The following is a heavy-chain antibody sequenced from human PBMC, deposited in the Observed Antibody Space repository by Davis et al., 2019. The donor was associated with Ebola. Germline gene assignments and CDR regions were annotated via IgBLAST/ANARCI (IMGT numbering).Heavy chain of an antibody. CDR3: AAGGLGGGFDI. CDR2: FDPEDAEA. V-gene: IGHV1-24*01. CDR1: GYTLSELS. D-gene: IGHD2-15*01. Sequence: ASVRVSCKVSGYTLSELSIHWVRQAPGKGLEWMGYFDPEDAEALYAQNFQDRVTMTEDTSTDTAYMELGSLRSEDTAVYYCAAGGLGGGFDIWGHGTMVTVSS. J-gene: IGHJ3*02.